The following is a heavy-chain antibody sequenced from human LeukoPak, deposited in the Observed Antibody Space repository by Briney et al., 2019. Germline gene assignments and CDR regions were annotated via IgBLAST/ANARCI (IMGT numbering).Heavy chain of an antibody. Sequence: PGGSLRLSCAASGFTFSSFDMHWVRQPTGLGLEWVSTIGTASDTYYPGSVEGRFTLSRDNAKNSLYLQMNSLTAGDTAVYYCARGPPRGKYYYMDVWGKGTTVTVPS. CDR3: ARGPPRGKYYYMDV. D-gene: IGHD1-1*01. J-gene: IGHJ6*03. CDR1: GFTFSSFD. CDR2: IGTASDT. V-gene: IGHV3-13*01.